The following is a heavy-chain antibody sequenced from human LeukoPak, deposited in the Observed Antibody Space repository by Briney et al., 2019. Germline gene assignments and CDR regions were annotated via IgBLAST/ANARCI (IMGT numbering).Heavy chain of an antibody. V-gene: IGHV3-7*01. CDR1: GFTFGSDW. CDR2: INQDGTMK. J-gene: IGHJ6*04. D-gene: IGHD3-10*02. Sequence: QSGGSLRLSCAASGFTFGSDWMNWVRQAPGKGLEWVTNINQDGTMKYYVDSVKGRFTISRDNAKNSLYLQMNSLRAEDTAVYYCAELGITMIGGVWGKGTTVTISS. CDR3: AELGITMIGGV.